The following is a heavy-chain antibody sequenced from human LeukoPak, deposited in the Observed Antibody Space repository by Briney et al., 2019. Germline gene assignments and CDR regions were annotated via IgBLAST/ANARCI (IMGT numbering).Heavy chain of an antibody. D-gene: IGHD2-2*01. CDR2: INHSGST. CDR3: ARGNRGGIVVVPAARGLFDY. CDR1: GGSFSGYY. V-gene: IGHV4-34*01. Sequence: PSETLSLTCAVYGGSFSGYYWSWIRRPPGKGLEWIGEINHSGSTNYNPSLKSRVTISVDTSKNQFSLKLSSVTAADTAVYYCARGNRGGIVVVPAARGLFDYWGQGTLVTVSS. J-gene: IGHJ4*02.